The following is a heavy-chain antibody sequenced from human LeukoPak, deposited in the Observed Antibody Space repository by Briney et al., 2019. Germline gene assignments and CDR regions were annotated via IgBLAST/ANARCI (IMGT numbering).Heavy chain of an antibody. D-gene: IGHD3-22*01. CDR3: ARDFYRIVVVPHYFDY. J-gene: IGHJ4*02. CDR1: ALTFTKYY. CDR2: ITSNGANM. V-gene: IGHV3-21*01. Sequence: GGSLRLSCSASALTFTKYYMNWVRQAPGKGLEWVSSITSNGANMYYADSVKGRFTISRDNAKNSLYLQMNSLRAEDTAVYYCARDFYRIVVVPHYFDYWGQGTLVTVSS.